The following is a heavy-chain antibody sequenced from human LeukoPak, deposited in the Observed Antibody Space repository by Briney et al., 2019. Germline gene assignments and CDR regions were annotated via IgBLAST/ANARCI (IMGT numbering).Heavy chain of an antibody. Sequence: GESLKISCKGSGYDFTFYWVAWVRQMPGKGLEWMGIIYPGDSDTRCSPSFQGQVTISADKSISTAYLQWNSLKASDTAMYYCARSYYDSSGYYSLGVLDIWGQGTVVTVSS. CDR2: IYPGDSDT. CDR1: GYDFTFYW. V-gene: IGHV5-51*01. J-gene: IGHJ3*02. D-gene: IGHD3-22*01. CDR3: ARSYYDSSGYYSLGVLDI.